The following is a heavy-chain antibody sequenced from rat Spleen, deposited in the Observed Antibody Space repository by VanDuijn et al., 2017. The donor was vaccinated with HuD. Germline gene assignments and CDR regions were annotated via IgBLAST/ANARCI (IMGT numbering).Heavy chain of an antibody. CDR2: MRYNGDT. V-gene: IGHV2-63*01. Sequence: QVQLKESGPGLVQPSQTLSLTCTVSGFSLTSYNVHWVRQPRGKGLEWTGRMRYNGDTSYNSALKSRLSISRDTSKNQVFLKMNSLQADDTGTYYCTRDPHPYYFDGYYPFDYWGQGVMVTVSS. CDR3: TRDPHPYYFDGYYPFDY. D-gene: IGHD1-12*03. J-gene: IGHJ2*01. CDR1: GFSLTSYN.